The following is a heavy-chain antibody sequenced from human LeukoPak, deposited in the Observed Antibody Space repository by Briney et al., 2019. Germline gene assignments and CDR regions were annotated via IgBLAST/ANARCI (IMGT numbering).Heavy chain of an antibody. Sequence: SETLSLTCIVSGGSISSYYWSWIRQPPGQGLEWIGYIYYSGSTNYNPSLKSRVTISVDTSKNQFSLKLSSVTAADTAVYYCARYSGSYALFDYWGQGTLVTVSS. D-gene: IGHD1-26*01. CDR3: ARYSGSYALFDY. J-gene: IGHJ4*02. CDR1: GGSISSYY. V-gene: IGHV4-59*01. CDR2: IYYSGST.